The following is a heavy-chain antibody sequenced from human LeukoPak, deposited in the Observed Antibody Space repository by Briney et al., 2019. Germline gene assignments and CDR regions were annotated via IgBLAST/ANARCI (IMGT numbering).Heavy chain of an antibody. J-gene: IGHJ4*02. Sequence: PGRSLRLSCAASGFTFSSYGMHWVRQAPGKGLEWVAVISYDGSNKYYADSVKGRFTISRDNSKNTPYLQMNSLRAEDTAVYYCAKDQDYGDYSFDYWGQGTLVTVSS. CDR1: GFTFSSYG. CDR2: ISYDGSNK. D-gene: IGHD4-17*01. V-gene: IGHV3-30*18. CDR3: AKDQDYGDYSFDY.